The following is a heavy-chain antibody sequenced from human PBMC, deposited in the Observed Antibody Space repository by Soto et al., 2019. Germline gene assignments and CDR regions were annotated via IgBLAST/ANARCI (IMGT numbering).Heavy chain of an antibody. CDR1: GFTFSSYA. CDR3: ARDEEWELLGYFDY. V-gene: IGHV3-30-3*01. Sequence: QVQLVESGGGVVQPGRSLRLSCAASGFTFSSYAMHWVRQAPGKGLEWVAVISYDGSNKYYADSVKGRFTISRDNSKNPLYLQMNSLRAEDTAVYYCARDEEWELLGYFDYWGQGTLVTVSS. CDR2: ISYDGSNK. D-gene: IGHD1-26*01. J-gene: IGHJ4*02.